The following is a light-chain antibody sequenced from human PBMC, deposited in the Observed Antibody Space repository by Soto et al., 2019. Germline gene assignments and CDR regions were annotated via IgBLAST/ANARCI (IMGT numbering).Light chain of an antibody. V-gene: IGLV1-40*01. J-gene: IGLJ3*02. CDR3: QSFDTSLSGWV. Sequence: QPVLTQPPSLSGAPGQRVTISCTGSSSNIGAHYDVHWYQQLPGTAPKLLLYGYTYRPSGVPDRFSGSKSGASASLAITGLQAEDEADYYCQSFDTSLSGWVFGGGTKLTVL. CDR1: SSNIGAHYD. CDR2: GYT.